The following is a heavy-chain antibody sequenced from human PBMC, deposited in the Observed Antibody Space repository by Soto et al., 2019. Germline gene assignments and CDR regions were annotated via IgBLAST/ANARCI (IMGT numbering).Heavy chain of an antibody. J-gene: IGHJ4*02. CDR1: GGTFSSYA. V-gene: IGHV1-69*13. Sequence: SVKVSCKASGGTFSSYAISWVRQAPGQGLEWMGGIIPIFRTADYAQKFQGRVTITADESTSTAYMELSSLRSEDTAVYYCARDKAPNKYDSTWPYDYWGQGSLVTVSS. CDR3: ARDKAPNKYDSTWPYDY. CDR2: IIPIFRTA. D-gene: IGHD6-13*01.